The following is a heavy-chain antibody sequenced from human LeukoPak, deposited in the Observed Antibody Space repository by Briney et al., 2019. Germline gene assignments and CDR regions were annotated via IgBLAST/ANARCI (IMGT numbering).Heavy chain of an antibody. D-gene: IGHD6-19*01. CDR1: GFSFSTYN. CDR3: ARDAVKWLVNPYGMDV. J-gene: IGHJ6*02. CDR2: ISSSNTI. V-gene: IGHV3-48*04. Sequence: TGGSLRLSCAASGFSFSTYNMDWVRQAPGKGLEWVAYISSSNTIYYADSVKGRFTISRDNAKNSLYLQMNSLRAEDTAVYYCARDAVKWLVNPYGMDVWGQGTTVTVSS.